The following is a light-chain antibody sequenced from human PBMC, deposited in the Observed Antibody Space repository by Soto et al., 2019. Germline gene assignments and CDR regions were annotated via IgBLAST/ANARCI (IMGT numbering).Light chain of an antibody. J-gene: IGLJ2*01. Sequence: QSVLTQPPSASGTPGQRVTISCSGSNSNIGDKAVTWYQKIPGTAPKVVIHSDDQRPSGVPDRFSGSKSGNSASLAISAVQSEDEADYFCASWDDSLTLVFGGGTKLTVL. CDR3: ASWDDSLTLV. CDR2: SDD. CDR1: NSNIGDKA. V-gene: IGLV1-44*01.